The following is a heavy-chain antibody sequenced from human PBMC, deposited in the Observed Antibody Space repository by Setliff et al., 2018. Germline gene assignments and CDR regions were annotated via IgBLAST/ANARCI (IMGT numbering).Heavy chain of an antibody. CDR2: IYPGDSDT. Sequence: GESLKISCKGSGYSFTSYWIGWVRQMPGKGLEWMGIIYPGDSDTRYSPSFEGHVTISADKSISTAYLQWSSLKASDTAMYYCARALASAGTVYFDYWGQGTLVTVSS. CDR1: GYSFTSYW. J-gene: IGHJ4*02. CDR3: ARALASAGTVYFDY. V-gene: IGHV5-51*01. D-gene: IGHD6-13*01.